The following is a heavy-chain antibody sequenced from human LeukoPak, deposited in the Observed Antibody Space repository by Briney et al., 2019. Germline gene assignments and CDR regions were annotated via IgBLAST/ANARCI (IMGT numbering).Heavy chain of an antibody. CDR3: ARPQSRFGELPDAFDI. CDR1: GGSISSSSYY. CDR2: ISYSGST. V-gene: IGHV4-39*01. Sequence: PSETLSLTCTVSGGSISSSSYYWGWIRQPPGKGLEWIGSISYSGSTYYNPSLKSRVTVSVDTPKNQVSVRLSSVTAADTAVYYCARPQSRFGELPDAFDIWGQGTVVTVSS. J-gene: IGHJ3*02. D-gene: IGHD3-10*01.